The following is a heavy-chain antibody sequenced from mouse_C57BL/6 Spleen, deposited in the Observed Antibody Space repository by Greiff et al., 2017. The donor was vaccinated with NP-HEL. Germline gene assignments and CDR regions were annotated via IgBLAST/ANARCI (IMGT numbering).Heavy chain of an antibody. CDR3: ARRGGSSYVSAMDY. J-gene: IGHJ4*01. Sequence: LVESGAELVKPGASVKISCKASGYAFSSYWMNWVKQRPGKGLEWIGQIYPGDGDTNYNGKFKGKATLTADKSSSTAYMQLSSLTSEDSAVYFCARRGGSSYVSAMDYWGQGTSVTVSS. CDR2: IYPGDGDT. CDR1: GYAFSSYW. V-gene: IGHV1-80*01. D-gene: IGHD1-1*01.